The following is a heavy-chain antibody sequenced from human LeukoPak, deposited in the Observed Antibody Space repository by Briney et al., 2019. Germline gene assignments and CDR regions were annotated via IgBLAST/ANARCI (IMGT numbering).Heavy chain of an antibody. J-gene: IGHJ4*02. CDR1: GGTFSSYA. Sequence: SVKVSCKASGGTFSSYAISWVRQAPGQGLEWMGRIIPIFGTANYAQKFQGRVTITTDESTSTAYMELSSLRSEDTAVYYCARVLYSSGWYFDYWGQGTLVTVSS. CDR2: IIPIFGTA. CDR3: ARVLYSSGWYFDY. V-gene: IGHV1-69*05. D-gene: IGHD6-19*01.